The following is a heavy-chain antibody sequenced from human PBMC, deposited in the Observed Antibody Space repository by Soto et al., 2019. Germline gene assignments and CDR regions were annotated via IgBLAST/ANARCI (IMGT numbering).Heavy chain of an antibody. Sequence: SLRLSCAASGFTFSSYSMNWVRQAPGKGLEWVSYISSSSSTIYYADSVKGRFTISRDNAKNSLYLQMNSLRAEDTAVYYCARLNFGLFDYWGQGTLVTVSS. D-gene: IGHD3-16*01. V-gene: IGHV3-48*01. CDR1: GFTFSSYS. CDR2: ISSSSSTI. J-gene: IGHJ4*02. CDR3: ARLNFGLFDY.